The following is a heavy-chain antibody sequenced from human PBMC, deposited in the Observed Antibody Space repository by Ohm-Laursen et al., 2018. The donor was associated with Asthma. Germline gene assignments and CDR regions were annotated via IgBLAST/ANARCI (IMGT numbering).Heavy chain of an antibody. CDR1: GFTFSSYG. V-gene: IGHV3-30*03. J-gene: IGHJ4*02. CDR2: ISSDGSIQ. D-gene: IGHD3-3*01. Sequence: SLRLSCAASGFTFSSYGMHWVRQAPGKGLEWVAIISSDGSIQYYADSVKGRFTISRDNSKNTLYLQMNSLRPEDTAVYYCARDVMEWYLPAFDFWGQGTLVTVSS. CDR3: ARDVMEWYLPAFDF.